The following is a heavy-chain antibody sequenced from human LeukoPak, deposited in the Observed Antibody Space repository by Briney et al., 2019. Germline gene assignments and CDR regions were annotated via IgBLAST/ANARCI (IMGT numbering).Heavy chain of an antibody. CDR3: ARQGPLYCGGECYAFDI. J-gene: IGHJ3*02. CDR2: ISAYNGYT. D-gene: IGHD2-21*01. V-gene: IGHV1-18*01. Sequence: GASVKVSCKASGYTFTSCGISWVRQAPGQGLKWMGWISAYNGYTNYAQKLQDRVTLTTDTSTSTAYMELRSLRSDDTAVYYCARQGPLYCGGECYAFDIWGQGTMVTVSS. CDR1: GYTFTSCG.